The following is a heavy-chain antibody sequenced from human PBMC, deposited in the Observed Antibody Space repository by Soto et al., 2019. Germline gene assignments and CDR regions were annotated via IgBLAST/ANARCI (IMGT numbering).Heavy chain of an antibody. CDR2: ISYDGSNT. CDR3: AKGAGDRLSLGMDV. J-gene: IGHJ6*02. V-gene: IGHV3-30*18. D-gene: IGHD1-26*01. Sequence: SVSLSCSASGFSISDYGMEWVRQAPGKGLEWVALISYDGSNTYYADSVKGRFTISRDNSKDTLFLQMTGLRREDTAVYYCAKGAGDRLSLGMDVWGQGTTVTVSS. CDR1: GFSISDYG.